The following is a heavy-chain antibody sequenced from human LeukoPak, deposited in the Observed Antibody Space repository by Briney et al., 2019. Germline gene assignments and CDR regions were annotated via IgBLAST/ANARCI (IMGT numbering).Heavy chain of an antibody. V-gene: IGHV3-74*01. Sequence: PGGSLRLSCVASGFTFSSSWMHWVRQAPGKGLVWVSRINTDGKTTTYADSVKGRFTISRDNTKNTLYLQMNSLKTEDTAVYYCTTDSLRFLEWFYDAFDIWGQGTMVTVSS. J-gene: IGHJ3*02. CDR1: GFTFSSSW. CDR2: INTDGKTT. D-gene: IGHD3-3*01. CDR3: TTDSLRFLEWFYDAFDI.